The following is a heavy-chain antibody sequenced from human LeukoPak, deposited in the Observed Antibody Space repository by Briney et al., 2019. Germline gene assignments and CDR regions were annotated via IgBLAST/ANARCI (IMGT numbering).Heavy chain of an antibody. J-gene: IGHJ4*02. CDR3: ARDYYDSSGTDY. CDR2: INPNSGGT. D-gene: IGHD3-22*01. V-gene: IGHV1-2*02. CDR1: GYTFTGYY. Sequence: GASVKVSCKASGYTFTGYYMHWVRQAPGQGLAWMGWINPNSGGTNYAQKFQGRVTMTRDTSISTAYMELSRLRSDDTAVYYCARDYYDSSGTDYWGQGTLVTVSS.